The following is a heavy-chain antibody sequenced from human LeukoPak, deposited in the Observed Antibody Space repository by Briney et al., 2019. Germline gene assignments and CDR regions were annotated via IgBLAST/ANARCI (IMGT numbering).Heavy chain of an antibody. CDR1: GYSFTSYW. J-gene: IGHJ5*02. CDR3: ARGGYCSSTSCYRGNSWFDP. Sequence: GESLKISCKGSGYSFTSYWIGWVRQMPGKGLEWMGIIYPGDSDTRYSPSFQGQVTISADKSIGTAYLQWSSLKASDTAMYYCARGGYCSSTSCYRGNSWFDPWGQGTLVTVSS. V-gene: IGHV5-51*01. D-gene: IGHD2-2*02. CDR2: IYPGDSDT.